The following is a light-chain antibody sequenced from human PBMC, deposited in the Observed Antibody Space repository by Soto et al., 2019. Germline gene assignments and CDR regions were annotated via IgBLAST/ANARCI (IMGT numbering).Light chain of an antibody. J-gene: IGLJ1*01. CDR3: QSYDSTLSARYV. CDR2: ANI. CDR1: SSNIGAGYY. Sequence: QSVLTQPPSVSGAPGQRVTISCTGTSSNIGAGYYVHWYQQRPGAAPKLLISANINRPSGVPDRFSGSKSGTSASLAITVLQADDEGDYYCQSYDSTLSARYVFGTGTKLTVL. V-gene: IGLV1-40*01.